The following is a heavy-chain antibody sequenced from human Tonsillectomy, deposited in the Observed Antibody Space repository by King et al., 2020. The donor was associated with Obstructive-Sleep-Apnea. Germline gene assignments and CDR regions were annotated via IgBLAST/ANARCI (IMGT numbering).Heavy chain of an antibody. CDR3: AKEGGGSGIYWIDS. V-gene: IGHV3-23*04. D-gene: IGHD3-10*01. J-gene: IGHJ4*02. Sequence: VQLVESGGGMVQPGGSLRLSCLASVFTFSNYAISWVRQAPGKGLAWVSAINTRGTTFYAGSVRGRFTISRDNSKYTVNLQVNSLRAEDTALYYCAKEGGGSGIYWIDSWGQGTLVTVSS. CDR2: INTRGTT. CDR1: VFTFSNYA.